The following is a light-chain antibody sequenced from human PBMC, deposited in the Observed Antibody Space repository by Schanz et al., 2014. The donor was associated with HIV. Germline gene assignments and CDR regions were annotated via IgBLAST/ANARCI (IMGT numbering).Light chain of an antibody. CDR1: SSDVGGYNY. J-gene: IGLJ2*01. Sequence: QSALTQPPSASGSPGQSVTISCTGTSSDVGGYNYVSWYQQHPGKAPKIMTYEVSKRPSGVPDRFSGSKSGNTASLTVSGLQAEDEADYYCAAWDVNLNGPVFGGGTKLTVL. CDR3: AAWDVNLNGPV. CDR2: EVS. V-gene: IGLV2-8*01.